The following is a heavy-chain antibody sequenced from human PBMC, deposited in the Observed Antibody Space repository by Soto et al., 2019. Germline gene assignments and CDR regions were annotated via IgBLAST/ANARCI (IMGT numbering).Heavy chain of an antibody. CDR3: ARSDGSGSTYGYYGMDV. V-gene: IGHV4-59*01. CDR2: IYYSGST. Sequence: ASETLSLTCTVSGGSISSYYWSWIRQLPGKGLEWIGYIYYSGSTNYNPSLKSRVTISVDTSKNQFSLKLSSVTAADTAVYYCARSDGSGSTYGYYGMDVWGQGTTVTVSS. CDR1: GGSISSYY. D-gene: IGHD3-10*01. J-gene: IGHJ6*02.